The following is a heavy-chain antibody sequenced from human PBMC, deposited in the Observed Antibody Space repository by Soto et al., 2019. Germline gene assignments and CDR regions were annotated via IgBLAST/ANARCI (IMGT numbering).Heavy chain of an antibody. CDR1: GYTFTSYA. CDR3: ARDALITIFRVVIPRYNWFDP. D-gene: IGHD3-3*01. V-gene: IGHV1-3*01. J-gene: IGHJ5*02. CDR2: INAGNGNT. Sequence: ASVKVSCKASGYTFTSYAMHWVRQAPGQRLEWMGWINAGNGNTKYSQKFQGRVTITRDTSASTAYMELSSLRSEDTAVYYCARDALITIFRVVIPRYNWFDPWGQGTLVTVSS.